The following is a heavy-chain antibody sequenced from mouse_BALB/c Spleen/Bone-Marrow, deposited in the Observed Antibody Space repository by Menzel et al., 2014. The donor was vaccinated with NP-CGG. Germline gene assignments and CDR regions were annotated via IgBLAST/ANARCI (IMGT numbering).Heavy chain of an antibody. V-gene: IGHV14-3*02. CDR3: ARYSYGSRGYYFDY. J-gene: IGHJ2*01. CDR2: IDPANGNT. Sequence: DVKLQESGAEPVKPGASVKLSCTASGFNIKDTYMHWVKQRPEQGLEWIGRIDPANGNTKYDPKFQGKATITADTSSNTAYLQLSSLTSEDTAVYYCARYSYGSRGYYFDYWGQGTTLTVSS. D-gene: IGHD1-1*01. CDR1: GFNIKDTY.